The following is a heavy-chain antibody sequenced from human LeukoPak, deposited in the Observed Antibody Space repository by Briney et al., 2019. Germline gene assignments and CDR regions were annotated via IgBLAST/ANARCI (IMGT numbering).Heavy chain of an antibody. J-gene: IGHJ4*02. V-gene: IGHV3-15*01. D-gene: IGHD5-18*01. CDR1: GFTFSNAW. Sequence: GGSLRLSCAASGFTFSNAWMTWVRQAPGKGLEWVGRIKSETDGRTTDHAAPVKCRFTISRDDSKNTVLLQMNSLKTEDTAVYYCTTLGYSYSYLVYWGQGTLVTVSS. CDR2: IKSETDGRTT. CDR3: TTLGYSYSYLVY.